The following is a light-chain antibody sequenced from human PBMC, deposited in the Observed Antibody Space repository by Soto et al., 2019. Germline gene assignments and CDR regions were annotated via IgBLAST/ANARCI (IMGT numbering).Light chain of an antibody. CDR1: QSVSSSY. Sequence: EVVLTQSPGTLSLSPGERTTLSCRASQSVSSSYLAWYQQKPGQAPRLRIYAASSRATGIPDRFSGSGSGTVFTLTISRLEPEDFAVYYCQQYGSSRWTFGQGTKVDIK. V-gene: IGKV3-20*01. J-gene: IGKJ1*01. CDR3: QQYGSSRWT. CDR2: AAS.